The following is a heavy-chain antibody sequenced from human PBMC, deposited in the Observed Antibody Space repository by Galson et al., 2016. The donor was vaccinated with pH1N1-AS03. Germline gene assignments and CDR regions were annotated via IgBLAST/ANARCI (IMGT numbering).Heavy chain of an antibody. Sequence: QSGAEVKKPGESLKISCKTSGYIFTSYWVAWVRHMPGKGLEWMGIIYPGDSDTRYSPSFQGQVTISADRSINIAYLQWSSLMASDTAIYYCARQVRDSYNDYFDYWGQGILVTVSS. CDR2: IYPGDSDT. V-gene: IGHV5-51*01. J-gene: IGHJ4*02. CDR3: ARQVRDSYNDYFDY. CDR1: GYIFTSYW. D-gene: IGHD5-24*01.